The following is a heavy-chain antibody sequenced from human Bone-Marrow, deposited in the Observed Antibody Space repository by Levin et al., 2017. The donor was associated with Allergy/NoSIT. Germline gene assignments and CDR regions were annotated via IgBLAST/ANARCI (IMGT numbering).Heavy chain of an antibody. Sequence: ASVKVSCKASGISFSIDTISWVRQAPGQGLEWMGRIIPSRDIANYAQKFQGKVTITWDTSTNTAYMELTSLRSDDTAVYYCARGGLNFDSGGYFDRYFGPWGQGTLVTVSS. D-gene: IGHD3-22*01. CDR3: ARGGLNFDSGGYFDRYFGP. J-gene: IGHJ5*02. CDR2: IIPSRDIA. CDR1: GISFSIDT. V-gene: IGHV1-69*02.